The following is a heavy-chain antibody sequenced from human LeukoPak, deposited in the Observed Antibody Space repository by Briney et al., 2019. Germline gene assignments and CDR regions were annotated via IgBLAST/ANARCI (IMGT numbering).Heavy chain of an antibody. CDR1: GASIDRGSYY. CDR3: ARATAVTYYFDY. D-gene: IGHD4-23*01. V-gene: IGHV4-39*06. Sequence: TTSETLSLTCSVSGASIDRGSYYWSWIRQPPGKGLEWIGSIYHSGSTYYNPSLKSRITISVDTSKNKFALKLRSVTAADTAVYYCARATAVTYYFDYWGQGTLVTVSS. J-gene: IGHJ4*02. CDR2: IYHSGST.